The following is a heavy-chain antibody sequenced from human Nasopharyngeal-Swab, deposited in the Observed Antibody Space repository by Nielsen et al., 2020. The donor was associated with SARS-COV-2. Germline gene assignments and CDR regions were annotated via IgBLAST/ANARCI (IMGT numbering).Heavy chain of an antibody. CDR2: INHSGST. V-gene: IGHV4-34*01. CDR1: GGSFSGYY. CDR3: ARGGWVVAATHAEYFQH. D-gene: IGHD2-15*01. J-gene: IGHJ1*01. Sequence: SETLSLTCAVYGGSFSGYYWSWIRQPPGKGLEWIGEINHSGSTNYNPSLKSRVTISVDTSKNQFSLKLSSVTAADTAVYYCARGGWVVAATHAEYFQHWGQGTLVTVSS.